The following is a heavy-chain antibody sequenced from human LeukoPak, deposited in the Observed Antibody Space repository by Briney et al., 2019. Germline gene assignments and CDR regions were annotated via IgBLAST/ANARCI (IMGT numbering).Heavy chain of an antibody. CDR3: ARVSRMSGWTFDY. CDR1: GGSFSGYY. CDR2: INHSGST. J-gene: IGHJ4*02. Sequence: ASETLSLTCAVYGGSFSGYYWSWIRQPPGKGLEWIGEINHSGSTNYNPSLKSRVTIPVDTSKNQFSLKLSSVTAADTAVYYCARVSRMSGWTFDYWGQGTLVTVSS. D-gene: IGHD6-19*01. V-gene: IGHV4-34*01.